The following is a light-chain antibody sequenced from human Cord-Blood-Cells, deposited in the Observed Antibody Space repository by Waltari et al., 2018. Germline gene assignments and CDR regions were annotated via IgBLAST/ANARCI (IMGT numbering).Light chain of an antibody. CDR1: QSTRSY. J-gene: IGKJ5*01. CDR2: AAS. CDR3: QQSYSTPIT. Sequence: DTQMTQSPSSLSPSVGDSVTITCRASQSTRSYLNWYQQKPGKAPKLLIYAASSLQSGVPSRFSGSGSGTDFTLTISSLQPEDFATYYCQQSYSTPITFGQGTRLEIK. V-gene: IGKV1-39*01.